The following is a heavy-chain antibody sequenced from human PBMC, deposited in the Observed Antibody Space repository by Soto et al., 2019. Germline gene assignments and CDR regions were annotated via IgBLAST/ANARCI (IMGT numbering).Heavy chain of an antibody. J-gene: IGHJ6*02. Sequence: QVQLVQSGAEVMKPGCSVKVSCKASGGTFSSYAISWVRQAPGQGLEWMGGIIPIFGTANYAQKFQGRVTITVDQATSTAYMELSSLRAEDTAVYYRARELNLNYWGRRGGPKNLEYGMDVWGQGTTVTVSS. CDR1: GGTFSSYA. CDR2: IIPIFGTA. V-gene: IGHV1-69*01. CDR3: ARELNLNYWGRRGGPKNLEYGMDV. D-gene: IGHD1-7*01.